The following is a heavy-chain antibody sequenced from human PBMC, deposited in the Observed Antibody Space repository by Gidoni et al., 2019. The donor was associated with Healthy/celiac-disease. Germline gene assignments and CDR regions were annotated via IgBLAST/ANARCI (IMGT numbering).Heavy chain of an antibody. CDR1: GGSIRSGSYY. V-gene: IGHV4-61*02. D-gene: IGHD3-10*01. CDR3: ARDRIVRGALFDY. J-gene: IGHJ4*02. Sequence: QVQLQESGPGLVQPSQTLSLTCTVSGGSIRSGSYYWSWIRQPAGKGLEWIGRIYTSGSTNYNPSLKSRVTISVDTSKNQFSLKLSSVTAADTAGYYCARDRIVRGALFDYWGQGTLVTVSS. CDR2: IYTSGST.